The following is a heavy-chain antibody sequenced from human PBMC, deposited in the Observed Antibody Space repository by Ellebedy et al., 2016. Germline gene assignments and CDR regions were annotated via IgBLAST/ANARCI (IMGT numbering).Heavy chain of an antibody. V-gene: IGHV3-74*01. CDR3: ARDFTGPLDF. D-gene: IGHD3-9*01. CDR1: GFTLSSYW. J-gene: IGHJ4*02. Sequence: GGSLRLXXAASGFTLSSYWMHWVRQVPGKGLVWVSRINEDGRTITYADSVKGRFTISRDDAKNTLYLQMNSLRADDTGVYYCARDFTGPLDFWGQGTLVPVSS. CDR2: INEDGRTI.